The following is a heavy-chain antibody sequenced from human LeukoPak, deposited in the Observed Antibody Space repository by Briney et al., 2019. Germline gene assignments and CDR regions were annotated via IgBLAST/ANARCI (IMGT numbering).Heavy chain of an antibody. D-gene: IGHD5-18*01. CDR1: GFTFSSYA. CDR2: ISGSGGST. CDR3: AKDWAVDTAIPLAFDI. V-gene: IGHV3-23*01. Sequence: GVSLRLSCAASGFTFSSYAMSWVRQAPGKGLEWVSAISGSGGSTYYADSVKGRFTISRDNSKNTLYLQMNSLRAEDTAVYYCAKDWAVDTAIPLAFDIWGQGTMVTVSS. J-gene: IGHJ3*02.